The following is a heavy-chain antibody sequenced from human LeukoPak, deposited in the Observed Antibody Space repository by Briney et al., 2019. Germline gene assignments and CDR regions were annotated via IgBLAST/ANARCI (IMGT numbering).Heavy chain of an antibody. D-gene: IGHD2-15*01. V-gene: IGHV3-21*01. CDR1: GFTFSSYS. CDR2: ISSSSYI. Sequence: GGSLRLSCAAPGFTFSSYSMNWVRQAPGKGLEWVSSISSSSYIYYADSVKGRFTISRDNAKNSLYLQMNSLRAEDTAVYYCARDRGYCSGGSCYENDYWGQGTLVTVSS. J-gene: IGHJ4*02. CDR3: ARDRGYCSGGSCYENDY.